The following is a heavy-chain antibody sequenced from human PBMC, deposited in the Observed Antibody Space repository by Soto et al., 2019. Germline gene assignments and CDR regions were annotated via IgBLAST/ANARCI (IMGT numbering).Heavy chain of an antibody. Sequence: QITLKESGPPLVKPTQTLTLTCTFSGFSLSTSGVGVGWIRQPPGKALEWLALIYWDDDKRYSPSLKSRRTITKDTSDTRVFLTVTHIDPVDTATYDFATQQLGPSWYFDLCGRGTLVTVSS. V-gene: IGHV2-5*02. CDR1: GFSLSTSGVG. J-gene: IGHJ2*01. D-gene: IGHD6-13*01. CDR3: ATQQLGPSWYFDL. CDR2: IYWDDDK.